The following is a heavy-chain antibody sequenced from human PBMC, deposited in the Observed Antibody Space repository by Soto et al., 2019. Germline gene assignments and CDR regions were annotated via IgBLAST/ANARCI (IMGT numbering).Heavy chain of an antibody. J-gene: IGHJ4*02. V-gene: IGHV1-69*01. CDR2: FIAMLGTP. Sequence: QVQLVQSGAEVKKPGSSVKVSCKASGGTFGSQGIAWVRQAPGQGLEWMGGFIAMLGTPTYAKKVQGRATISADESLTSSYLELRSLRSEDTGVYSCARGAMANFDYWGQGTVVTVSS. CDR3: ARGAMANFDY. D-gene: IGHD5-18*01. CDR1: GGTFGSQG.